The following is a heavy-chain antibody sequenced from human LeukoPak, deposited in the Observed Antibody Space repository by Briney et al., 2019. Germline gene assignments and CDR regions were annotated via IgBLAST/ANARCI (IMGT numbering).Heavy chain of an antibody. J-gene: IGHJ4*02. CDR3: AREDGYCTNGVCHFDY. Sequence: GGSLRLSCAASGFTFSGYPIHWVRQAPGKGLEWVAVISYDGSNKYYADSVKGRFTISRDNSKNTLYLQMNSLRAEDTAVYYCAREDGYCTNGVCHFDYWGQGTLVTVSS. V-gene: IGHV3-30-3*01. D-gene: IGHD2-8*01. CDR2: ISYDGSNK. CDR1: GFTFSGYP.